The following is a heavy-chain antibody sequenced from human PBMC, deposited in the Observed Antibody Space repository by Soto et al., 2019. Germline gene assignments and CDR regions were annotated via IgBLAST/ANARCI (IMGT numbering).Heavy chain of an antibody. J-gene: IGHJ4*02. V-gene: IGHV3-30-3*01. D-gene: IGHD5-18*01. Sequence: GGSLRLSCAASGFTFSSYSIHWVRQAPCKGLEWVAVISYDGINKYYADSVKGRFTISRDNSKNTLYLQMNSLRAEDTAVYYCATFVYTAMVYFDYWGQGTLVPFCS. CDR1: GFTFSSYS. CDR3: ATFVYTAMVYFDY. CDR2: ISYDGINK.